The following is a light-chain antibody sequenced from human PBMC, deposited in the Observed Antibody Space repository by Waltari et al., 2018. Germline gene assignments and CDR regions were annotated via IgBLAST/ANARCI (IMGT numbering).Light chain of an antibody. CDR3: QQYGSSPWT. CDR1: QSVSSSY. CDR2: GAS. J-gene: IGKJ1*01. Sequence: IVLTPSPGTLSLSPGERATLSCRASQSVSSSYLAWYQQNPGQAPRVPIHGASTRATGIPDRFRGSGSGTDFTLTISRLEPEDCAVYYCQQYGSSPWTFGQGTKVEIK. V-gene: IGKV3-20*01.